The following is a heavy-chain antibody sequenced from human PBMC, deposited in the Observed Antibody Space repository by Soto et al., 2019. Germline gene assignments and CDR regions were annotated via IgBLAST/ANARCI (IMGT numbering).Heavy chain of an antibody. CDR2: INHSGST. V-gene: IGHV4-34*01. J-gene: IGHJ4*02. CDR3: ARTSRFEY. D-gene: IGHD6-6*01. Sequence: QVLLQQWGAGLLKPSETLSLTCAVYGGSFSDYYWSWIRQPPGKGLEWIGEINHSGSTNYNPSLKSRVTISVDTSKSQFSPKLSSVTAADTTVYYCARTSRFEYWGQGTLLTVSS. CDR1: GGSFSDYY.